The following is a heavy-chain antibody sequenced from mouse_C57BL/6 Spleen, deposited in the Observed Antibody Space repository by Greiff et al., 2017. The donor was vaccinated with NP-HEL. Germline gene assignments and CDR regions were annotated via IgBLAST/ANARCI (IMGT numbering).Heavy chain of an antibody. J-gene: IGHJ2*01. CDR1: GFTFSSYA. CDR3: ARDGDGGFDD. V-gene: IGHV5-4*01. CDR2: ISDGGSYT. D-gene: IGHD2-3*01. Sequence: EVKVEESGGGLVKPGGSLKLSCAASGFTFSSYAMSWVRQTPEKRLEWVATISDGGSYTYYPDNVKGRFTISRDNAKNNLYLQMSHLKSEDTAMYYCARDGDGGFDDWGQGTTLTVSS.